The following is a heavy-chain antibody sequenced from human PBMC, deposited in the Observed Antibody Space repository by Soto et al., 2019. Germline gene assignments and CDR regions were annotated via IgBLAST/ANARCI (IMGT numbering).Heavy chain of an antibody. CDR1: GFTFSSYS. Sequence: GGSLGLSCASSGFTFSSYSMNCFRQAPGNGLEWVSSISSSSSYIYYADSVKGRFTISRDNAKNSLYLQMNSLRAEDTAVYYCARGGNEGITIFGVVPRYGMDVWGQGTTVTVSS. V-gene: IGHV3-21*01. J-gene: IGHJ6*02. CDR2: ISSSSSYI. CDR3: ARGGNEGITIFGVVPRYGMDV. D-gene: IGHD3-3*01.